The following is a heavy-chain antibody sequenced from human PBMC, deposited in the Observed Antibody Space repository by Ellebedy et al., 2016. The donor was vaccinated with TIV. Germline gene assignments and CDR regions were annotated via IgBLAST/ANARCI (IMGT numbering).Heavy chain of an antibody. J-gene: IGHJ5*02. Sequence: GSLRLSCTVSGGSFSSVHHYWGWVRQPPGTGLEWVGCIYYNGGTYYNPSLRSRVTISLDTSKSQFSLKLSSVTAADTAIYYCARVAGIAAGWFDPWGQGTLVTVSS. CDR1: GGSFSSVHHY. CDR2: IYYNGGT. CDR3: ARVAGIAAGWFDP. V-gene: IGHV4-39*07. D-gene: IGHD6-13*01.